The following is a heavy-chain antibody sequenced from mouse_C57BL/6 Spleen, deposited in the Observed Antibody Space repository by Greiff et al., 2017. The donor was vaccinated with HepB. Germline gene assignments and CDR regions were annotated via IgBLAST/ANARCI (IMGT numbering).Heavy chain of an antibody. Sequence: EVQLVESGGDLVKPGGSLKLSCAASGFTFSSYGMSWVRQTPDKRLEWVATISSGGSYTYYPDSVKGRFTISRDNAKNTLYLQMSSLKSEDTAMYYCASPIYYDYDVGGYYAMDYWGQGTSVTVSS. CDR3: ASPIYYDYDVGGYYAMDY. V-gene: IGHV5-6*01. CDR1: GFTFSSYG. CDR2: ISSGGSYT. J-gene: IGHJ4*01. D-gene: IGHD2-4*01.